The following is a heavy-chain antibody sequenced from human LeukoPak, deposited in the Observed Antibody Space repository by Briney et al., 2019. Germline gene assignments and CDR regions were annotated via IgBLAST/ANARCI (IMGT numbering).Heavy chain of an antibody. V-gene: IGHV4-30-4*08. CDR2: IYYSGST. J-gene: IGHJ2*01. D-gene: IGHD5-24*01. CDR3: VRGQFFFAF. Sequence: SETLSLTCTVSGGSISSGDYYWSWIRQPPRKGLEWIGYIYYSGSTSYNPSLKSRVTILVDTSKNQFSLKLSSMTAADTAVYYCVRGQFFFAFWGRGTPVTVSS. CDR1: GGSISSGDYY.